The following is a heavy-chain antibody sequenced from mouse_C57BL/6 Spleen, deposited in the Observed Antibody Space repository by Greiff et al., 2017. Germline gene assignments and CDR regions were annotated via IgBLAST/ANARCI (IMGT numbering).Heavy chain of an antibody. CDR2: IRSKSNNYAT. D-gene: IGHD2-4*01. Sequence: EVKVEESGGGLVQPKGSLKLSCAASGFSFNTYAMNWVRQAPGKGLEWVARIRSKSNNYATYYADSVKDRFTISRDDSESMLYLQMNNLKTEDTAMYYCVRHKAYYDYDWYFDVWGTGTTVTVSS. CDR1: GFSFNTYA. CDR3: VRHKAYYDYDWYFDV. J-gene: IGHJ1*03. V-gene: IGHV10-1*01.